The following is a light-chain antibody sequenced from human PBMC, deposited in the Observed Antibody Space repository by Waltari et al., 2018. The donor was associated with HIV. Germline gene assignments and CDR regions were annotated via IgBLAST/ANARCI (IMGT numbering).Light chain of an antibody. CDR2: AAS. CDR1: PAIGTS. CDR3: QQLNSYPRT. Sequence: DVQLTQSPSFLSASVGDIVTITCRASPAIGTSLARYQQKPGKAPNLLISAASTLQSGIPSRFSGDGSGTEFTLTISSLQAEDFATYYCQQLNSYPRTFGQGTKVDFK. J-gene: IGKJ1*01. V-gene: IGKV1-9*01.